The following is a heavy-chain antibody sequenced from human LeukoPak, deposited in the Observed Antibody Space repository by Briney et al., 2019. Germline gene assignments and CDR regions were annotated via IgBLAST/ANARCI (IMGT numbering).Heavy chain of an antibody. Sequence: GGSLRLSCAASGFTVSDHYIDWVRQAPGKGLEWAGRSRDKGNSYTTAYAASVRGRFTISRDDSKNSLYLQMNSLKIEDTAVYYCTKLARAPRDFDYWGQGTLVTVSS. CDR3: TKLARAPRDFDY. J-gene: IGHJ4*01. CDR2: SRDKGNSYTT. CDR1: GFTVSDHY. V-gene: IGHV3-72*01.